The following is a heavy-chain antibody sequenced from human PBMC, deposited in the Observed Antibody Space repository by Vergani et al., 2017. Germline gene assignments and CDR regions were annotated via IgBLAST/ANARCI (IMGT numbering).Heavy chain of an antibody. D-gene: IGHD1-26*01. CDR1: GFPFSGYG. CDR2: ITYEGSNV. CDR3: ARRIVGVDVFYDAIDS. V-gene: IGHV3-30*03. J-gene: IGHJ3*02. Sequence: QVVESGGGVVQPGRSLRLSCAGSGFPFSGYGMHWVRQAPGKGLEWVAMITYEGSNVEYADSVNGRFTVSRDNSKNTVYLEMNSLRAGDTAVYYCARRIVGVDVFYDAIDSWGQGTKVTVSS.